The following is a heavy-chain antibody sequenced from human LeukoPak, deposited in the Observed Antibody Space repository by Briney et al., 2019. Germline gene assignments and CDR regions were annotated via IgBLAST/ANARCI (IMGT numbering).Heavy chain of an antibody. Sequence: SETLSLTCRVSGVSISSGSNYWGWIRQPPGKTLEWIGSIYSSGSTFYNSSLKSRVIILIDTAKNHFSLNLSSVTAADTAVYYCARSDGYGLVGIWGQGTMVTVSS. CDR3: ARSDGYGLVGI. CDR1: GVSISSGSNY. J-gene: IGHJ3*02. V-gene: IGHV4-39*07. CDR2: IYSSGST. D-gene: IGHD3-10*01.